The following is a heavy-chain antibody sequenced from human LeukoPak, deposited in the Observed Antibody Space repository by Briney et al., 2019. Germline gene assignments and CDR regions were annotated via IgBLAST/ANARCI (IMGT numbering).Heavy chain of an antibody. CDR1: EFTFSSYS. Sequence: PGGSLRLSCAASEFTFSSYSMNWVRQAPGKGLEWVSYITNSGNSKSYADSVKGRFTISRDNTKNSLYLQMNGLRAEDTAVYYCARRSYGGNSEGWYFDLWGRGTLVTVSS. CDR3: ARRSYGGNSEGWYFDL. D-gene: IGHD4-23*01. V-gene: IGHV3-48*01. J-gene: IGHJ2*01. CDR2: ITNSGNSK.